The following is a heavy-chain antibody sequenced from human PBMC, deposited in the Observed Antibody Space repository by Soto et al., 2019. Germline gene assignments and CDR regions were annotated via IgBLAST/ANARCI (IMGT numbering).Heavy chain of an antibody. CDR1: GATFSSYA. Sequence: SVKVSCKASGATFSSYAISWVRQAPGKGLEWMGKIIPTFGRTNYAQKFQGRLTISADDSTSTAYMELTSLESDDTAVYYCARDPLSSFAMDVWGQGTTVTVSS. J-gene: IGHJ6*02. V-gene: IGHV1-69*13. CDR2: IIPTFGRT. D-gene: IGHD3-10*02. CDR3: ARDPLSSFAMDV.